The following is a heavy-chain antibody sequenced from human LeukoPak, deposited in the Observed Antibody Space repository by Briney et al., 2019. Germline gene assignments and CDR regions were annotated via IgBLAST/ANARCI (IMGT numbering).Heavy chain of an antibody. Sequence: GRSLRLSCAASGFTFSSYGMHWVRQAPGKGLEWVAVIWYDGSNKYYADSVKGRFTISRDNSKNTLYLQMNSLRAEDMAVYYCAGERRGDDAFDIWGQGTMVTVSS. CDR3: AGERRGDDAFDI. D-gene: IGHD3-16*01. CDR2: IWYDGSNK. CDR1: GFTFSSYG. J-gene: IGHJ3*02. V-gene: IGHV3-33*01.